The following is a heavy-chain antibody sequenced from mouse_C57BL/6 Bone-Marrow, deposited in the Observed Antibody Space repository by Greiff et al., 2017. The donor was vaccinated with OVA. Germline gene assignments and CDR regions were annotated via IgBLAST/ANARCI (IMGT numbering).Heavy chain of an antibody. CDR1: GYTFTNYW. CDR2: IYPGGGYT. V-gene: IGHV1-63*01. J-gene: IGHJ2*01. CDR3: ARSGTEGFDY. Sequence: VQLVESGAELVRPGTSVKLSCKASGYTFTNYWIGWAQQRPGHGLEWIGDIYPGGGYTNYNEKFKGKATLTADKSSSTAYMQFSSLTSEDSAIYYCARSGTEGFDYWGQGTTLTVSS. D-gene: IGHD3-3*01.